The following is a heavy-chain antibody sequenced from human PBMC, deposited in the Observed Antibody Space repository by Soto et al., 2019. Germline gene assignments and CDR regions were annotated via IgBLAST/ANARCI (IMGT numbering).Heavy chain of an antibody. D-gene: IGHD2-8*01. CDR1: GFTFSSDW. V-gene: IGHV3-74*01. J-gene: IGHJ4*02. CDR2: IKSDGSNT. CDR3: GRGLGYCTESGY. Sequence: GGSLRLSCAASGFTFSSDWMHWVRQAPGEGLVWVSRIKSDGSNTGYADSVKGRFTISRDNAKNTLYLQMNSLRAEDTAVYYCGRGLGYCTESGYWGQGTLVTVSS.